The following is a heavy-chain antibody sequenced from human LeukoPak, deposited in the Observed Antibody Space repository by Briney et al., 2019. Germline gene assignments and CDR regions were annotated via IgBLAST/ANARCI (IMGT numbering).Heavy chain of an antibody. D-gene: IGHD3-9*01. CDR2: INYSGST. J-gene: IGHJ4*02. Sequence: SETLSLTRTVSGGSINRYYWSWIRQPPGKGLERIGYINYSGSTNYNPSLKSRVTISVDTSKNQFSLKLSSVTAADTAVYCCARVRYDILTGYLMGIDYWGQGTLVTVSS. V-gene: IGHV4-59*08. CDR1: GGSINRYY. CDR3: ARVRYDILTGYLMGIDY.